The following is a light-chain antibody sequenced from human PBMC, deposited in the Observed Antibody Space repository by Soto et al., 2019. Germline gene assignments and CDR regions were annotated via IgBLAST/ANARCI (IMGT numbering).Light chain of an antibody. Sequence: QSALTQPPSASGSLGQSVTISCTGTSSDVGGYNYVSWHQQHPGKAPKVMIYEVTKRPPGVPDRFSGSKSGNTASLTVSGLQAEDEADYYCSSFAGGGNPVRLGRGTKLTVL. CDR3: SSFAGGGNPVR. CDR2: EVT. V-gene: IGLV2-8*01. CDR1: SSDVGGYNY. J-gene: IGLJ2*01.